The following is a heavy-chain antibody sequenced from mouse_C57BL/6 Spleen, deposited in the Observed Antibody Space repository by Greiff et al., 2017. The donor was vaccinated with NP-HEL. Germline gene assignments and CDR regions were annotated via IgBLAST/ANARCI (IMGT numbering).Heavy chain of an antibody. CDR2: ISSGSSTN. CDR3: ARGGKIYDGYYLAWFAY. J-gene: IGHJ3*01. Sequence: EVQGVESGGGLVKPGGSLKLSCAASGFTFSDSGMPWVRQAPETGLEWVAYISSGSSTNYYAATVKGRFTISRDNAKNTLFLQMTSLRSEDTAMYYCARGGKIYDGYYLAWFAYWGQGTLVTVSA. CDR1: GFTFSDSG. D-gene: IGHD2-3*01. V-gene: IGHV5-17*01.